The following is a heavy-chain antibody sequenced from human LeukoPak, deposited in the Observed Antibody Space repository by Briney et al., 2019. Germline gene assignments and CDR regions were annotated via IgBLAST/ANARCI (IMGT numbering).Heavy chain of an antibody. D-gene: IGHD3-16*01. Sequence: SETLSLTCTVSGGPITSNSYFWGWIRQPPGQGLEWVGSINYSGTTYYNPSLNSRATISIDTSKNQFSLQLNSVTAADTAVYYCARVEVITIDAFDTWGQGTVVTVSS. V-gene: IGHV4-39*01. CDR1: GGPITSNSYF. J-gene: IGHJ3*02. CDR2: INYSGTT. CDR3: ARVEVITIDAFDT.